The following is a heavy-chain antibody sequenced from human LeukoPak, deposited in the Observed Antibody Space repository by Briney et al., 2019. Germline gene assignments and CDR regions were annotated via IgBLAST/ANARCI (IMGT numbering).Heavy chain of an antibody. V-gene: IGHV3-23*01. CDR1: GFTFSSYA. D-gene: IGHD3-22*01. CDR3: AKDSHITMIVVVPLDYFDY. Sequence: PGGSLRLSCAASGFTFSSYAMSWVRQAPGKGLEWVSAISRSGGSTYYADSVKGRFTISRDNSKNTLYLQMNSLRAEDTAVYYCAKDSHITMIVVVPLDYFDYWGQGTLVTVSS. CDR2: ISRSGGST. J-gene: IGHJ4*02.